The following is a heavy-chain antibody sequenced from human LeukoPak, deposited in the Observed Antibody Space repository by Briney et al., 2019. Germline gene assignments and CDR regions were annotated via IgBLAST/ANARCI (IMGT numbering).Heavy chain of an antibody. CDR1: GFTFDDYA. J-gene: IGHJ4*02. CDR2: ISWNSGSI. CDR3: ARTGSIDY. Sequence: GGSLRLSCAASGFTFDDYAMRWVRQAPGKGLEWVSGISWNSGSIGYADSVKGRFTISRDNAKNSLYLQMNSLRAEDTAVYYCARTGSIDYWGQGTLVTVSS. V-gene: IGHV3-9*01. D-gene: IGHD6-6*01.